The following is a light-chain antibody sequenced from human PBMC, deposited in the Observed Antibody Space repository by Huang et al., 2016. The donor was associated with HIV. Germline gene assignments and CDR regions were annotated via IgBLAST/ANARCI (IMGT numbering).Light chain of an antibody. J-gene: IGKJ2*01. V-gene: IGKV1-39*01. Sequence: IEMTQYPSSLSASVGDRVIITCRASQNINNFLNWYQQRVGEAPQLIISVVSKLRHGVPLRFSGGKSGTNFTLTINNLQPEDFATYYCQQSFTTVPYTFVQGTTLEIK. CDR1: QNINNF. CDR2: VVS. CDR3: QQSFTTVPYT.